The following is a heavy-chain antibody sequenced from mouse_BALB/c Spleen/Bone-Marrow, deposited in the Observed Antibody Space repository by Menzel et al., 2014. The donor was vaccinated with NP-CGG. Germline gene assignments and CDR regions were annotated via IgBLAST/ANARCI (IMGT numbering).Heavy chain of an antibody. V-gene: IGHV4-1*02. CDR3: ARPGYYGYQNV. D-gene: IGHD1-2*01. CDR2: INPDSRTI. CDR1: GFDFSRYW. Sequence: EAKLVESGGGLVQPGGSLKLSCAASGFDFSRYWMTWVRQAPGKGLEWIGEINPDSRTINYTPSLKDKFIISRDNAKNTLYLQMSKVRSEDTALYYCARPGYYGYQNVWGAGTTVTVSS. J-gene: IGHJ1*01.